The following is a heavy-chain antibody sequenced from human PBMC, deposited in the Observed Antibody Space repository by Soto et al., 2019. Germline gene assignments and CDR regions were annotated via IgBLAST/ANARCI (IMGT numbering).Heavy chain of an antibody. CDR3: AREASGYAISSWYFDL. D-gene: IGHD2-8*01. CDR1: GFTFSDHY. Sequence: EVQLVESGGGLVQPGGSLRLSCAASGFTFSDHYMDWVRQAPGKGLEWVGRTRNKANSYTTEYAASVKGRFTISRDDSKNSLYLQMNSLKTEDTAVYYCAREASGYAISSWYFDLWGRGTLVTVSS. J-gene: IGHJ2*01. V-gene: IGHV3-72*01. CDR2: TRNKANSYTT.